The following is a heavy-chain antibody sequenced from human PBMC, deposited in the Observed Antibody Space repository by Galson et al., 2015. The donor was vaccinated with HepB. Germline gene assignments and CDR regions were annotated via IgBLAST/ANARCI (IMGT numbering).Heavy chain of an antibody. CDR1: GFTFSSYA. J-gene: IGHJ4*02. V-gene: IGHV3-23*01. D-gene: IGHD6-19*01. CDR3: AKSVAGTLGPFDY. Sequence: SLRLSCAASGFTFSSYAMSWVRQAPGKGLEWVSAISGSGGSTYYADSVKGRFTISRDNSKNTLYLQMNSLRAEDTAVYYYAKSVAGTLGPFDYWGQGTLVTVSS. CDR2: ISGSGGST.